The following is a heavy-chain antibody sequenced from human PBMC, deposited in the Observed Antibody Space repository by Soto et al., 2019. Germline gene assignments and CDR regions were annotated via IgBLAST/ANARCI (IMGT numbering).Heavy chain of an antibody. CDR3: ASTWTKRYYMDV. Sequence: GGSLRLSCAASGFTVSSNYMSWVRQAPGKGLEWVSVIYSGGSTYYADSVKGRFTISRDNSKNTLYLQMNSLRAEDTAVYYCASTWTKRYYMDVWGKGTTVTVSS. CDR1: GFTVSSNY. V-gene: IGHV3-66*01. D-gene: IGHD5-12*01. J-gene: IGHJ6*03. CDR2: IYSGGST.